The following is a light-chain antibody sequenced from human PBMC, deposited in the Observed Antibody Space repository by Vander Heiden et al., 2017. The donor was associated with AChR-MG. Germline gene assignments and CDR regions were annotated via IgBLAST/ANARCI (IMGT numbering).Light chain of an antibody. CDR1: SSNIGAGYD. J-gene: IGLJ2*01. CDR3: QSYDSSLSAVV. Sequence: QSVLTQPPSVSGAPGQRVTISCTGSSSNIGAGYDVHWYHQVPGTAPKLLIYGNTNRPSGVPYRFSVSTSGTSASLAITGLQAEDEADYYCQSYDSSLSAVVFGGGTKLSVL. CDR2: GNT. V-gene: IGLV1-40*01.